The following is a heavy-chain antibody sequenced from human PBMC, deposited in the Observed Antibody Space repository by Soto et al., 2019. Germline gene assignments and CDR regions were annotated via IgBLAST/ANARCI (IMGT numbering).Heavy chain of an antibody. J-gene: IGHJ6*02. CDR1: GGSIDGRN. D-gene: IGHD1-26*01. CDR2: VYYDGGS. CDR3: VRKGIGNLLVLMDV. Sequence: QVQLQESGPGLVKPSETLSLTCTVSGGSIDGRNCAWIRQPPGKGLEWLGYVYYDGGSSYNPSVRSRLTSSMDASKRQFSLQLRAVTAADTDVYYCVRKGIGNLLVLMDVWGRGTTVTVSS. V-gene: IGHV4-59*08.